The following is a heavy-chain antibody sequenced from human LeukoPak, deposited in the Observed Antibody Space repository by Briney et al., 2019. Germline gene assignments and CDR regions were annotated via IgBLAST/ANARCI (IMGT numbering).Heavy chain of an antibody. Sequence: GGSLRLSCAASGFNISDFWMTWVRQAPGKGLEWVSSISSSSSYIYYADSVKGRFTISRDNAKNSLYLQMNSLRAEDTAVYYCARVREYQLPHYYYYYYMDVWGKGTTVTVSS. V-gene: IGHV3-21*01. J-gene: IGHJ6*03. D-gene: IGHD2-2*01. CDR2: ISSSSSYI. CDR3: ARVREYQLPHYYYYYYMDV. CDR1: GFNISDFW.